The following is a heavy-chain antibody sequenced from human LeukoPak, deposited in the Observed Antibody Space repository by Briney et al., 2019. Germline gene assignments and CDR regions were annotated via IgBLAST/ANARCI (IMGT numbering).Heavy chain of an antibody. CDR1: GFTFSSYS. D-gene: IGHD2-15*01. Sequence: GGSLRLSCAASGFTFSSYSMNWVRQAPGKGLDCVACISSSSTYIYYADSVKGRFTTSRDNAKNSLYLQMNSLRAEDTAVYYCTRPSCGGNCYYRMDAWGEGTTVTVSS. CDR3: TRPSCGGNCYYRMDA. V-gene: IGHV3-21*01. CDR2: ISSSSTYI. J-gene: IGHJ6*04.